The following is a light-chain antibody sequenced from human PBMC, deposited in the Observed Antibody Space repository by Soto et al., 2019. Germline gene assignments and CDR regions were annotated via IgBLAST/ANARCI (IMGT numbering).Light chain of an antibody. V-gene: IGKV3-20*01. CDR1: QSVSNF. J-gene: IGKJ1*01. CDR3: HHYSRSRWT. Sequence: EIEMTQSPATLSVSPGERATLSCRASQSVSNFLGWYQQRPGQAPRLLIYGTSNRAPGIPDRFKGSGSGTDFTLTITRLEPEDSAFYYCHHYSRSRWTFGQGTKVDIK. CDR2: GTS.